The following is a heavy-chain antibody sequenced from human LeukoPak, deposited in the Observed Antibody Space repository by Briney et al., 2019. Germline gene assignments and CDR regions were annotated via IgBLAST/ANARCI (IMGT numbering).Heavy chain of an antibody. CDR1: GFTFSSYW. CDR3: AKGGRSSSSWPACDY. J-gene: IGHJ4*02. V-gene: IGHV3-74*01. D-gene: IGHD6-13*01. Sequence: GGSLRLSCAASGFTFSSYWMNWVRQAPGKGLVWVSRIASDGSSTTYADSVKGRFTISRDNSKNTLYLQMNSLRAEDTAVYYCAKGGRSSSSWPACDYWGQGTLVTVSS. CDR2: IASDGSST.